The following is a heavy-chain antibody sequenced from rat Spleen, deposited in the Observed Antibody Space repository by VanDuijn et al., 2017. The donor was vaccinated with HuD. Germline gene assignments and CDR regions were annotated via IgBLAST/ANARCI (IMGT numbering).Heavy chain of an antibody. CDR1: GFTFSDYY. Sequence: EVQLVESDGGLVQPGRSLKLSCAASGFTFSDYYMAWVRQAPTKGLEWVASISYDGSSTYYRDSVKGRFTISRDNAKSSLYLQMDSLRSEDTATYSCTTDVMDAWGQGASVTVSS. V-gene: IGHV5-20*01. CDR2: ISYDGSST. J-gene: IGHJ4*01. CDR3: TTDVMDA.